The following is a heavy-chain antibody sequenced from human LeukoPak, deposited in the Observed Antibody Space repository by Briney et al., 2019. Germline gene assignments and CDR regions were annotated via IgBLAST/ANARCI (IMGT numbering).Heavy chain of an antibody. CDR2: INPNSGGT. D-gene: IGHD5-24*01. V-gene: IGHV1-2*02. Sequence: ASVKVSCKASGYTFTVYYMHWVRQAPGQGLEWMGWINPNSGGTNYAQKFQGRVTMTRDTSISTAYMELSRLRSDDTAVYYCARAGDGYNFDWFDPWGQGTLVTVSS. J-gene: IGHJ5*02. CDR1: GYTFTVYY. CDR3: ARAGDGYNFDWFDP.